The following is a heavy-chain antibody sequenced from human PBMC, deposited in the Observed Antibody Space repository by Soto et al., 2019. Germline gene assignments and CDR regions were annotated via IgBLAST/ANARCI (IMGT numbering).Heavy chain of an antibody. J-gene: IGHJ4*02. CDR1: GGSISSYY. D-gene: IGHD3-10*02. CDR3: GRGYPGLRSTV. CDR2: IYYSGST. Sequence: SETLSLTCTVSGGSISSYYWSWIRQPPGKGLEWIGYIYYSGSTNYNPSLKSRVTISVDTSKNQFSLKLSSVTPADTAVYYCGRGYPGLRSTVWGQEPLVTVSS. V-gene: IGHV4-59*01.